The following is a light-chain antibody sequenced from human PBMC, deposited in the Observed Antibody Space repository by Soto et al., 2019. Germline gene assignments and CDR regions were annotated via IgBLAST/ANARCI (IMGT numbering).Light chain of an antibody. CDR1: QSVGTS. CDR2: EAA. J-gene: IGKJ4*01. V-gene: IGKV3-11*01. CDR3: QQRFSWPLT. Sequence: EVVFSQSPATLFLSPRDRVALSCRASQSVGTSLAWYQQKPGQTPRLLIYEAAIRATGIPARFSASGSGTDFILTISSLAPEDFAVYFCQQRFSWPLTLGGGTKVDI.